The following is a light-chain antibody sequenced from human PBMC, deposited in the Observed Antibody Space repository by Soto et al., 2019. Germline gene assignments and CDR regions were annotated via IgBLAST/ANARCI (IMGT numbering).Light chain of an antibody. CDR1: QSVITN. V-gene: IGKV3-15*01. CDR2: GAS. J-gene: IGKJ1*01. CDR3: QQYNSWPPT. Sequence: EIVMTQSPATLSVSPGERAILSCRASQSVITNLAWYQQKPGQAPRLLVSGASTRATVIPARFSGSGSGTEFTLTISSLQSGDSALYYCQQYNSWPPTFGQGTKVEIK.